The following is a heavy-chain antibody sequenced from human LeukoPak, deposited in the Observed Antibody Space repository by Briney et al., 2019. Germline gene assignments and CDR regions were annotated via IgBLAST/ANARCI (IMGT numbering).Heavy chain of an antibody. V-gene: IGHV1-69*05. Sequence: GSSVNVSCKASGGTFSSYAISWVRQAPGQGLEWMGGIIPIFGTANYAQKLQGRVTMTTDTSTSTAYMELRSLRSDDTAVYYCARANYRVDYFDYWGQGTLVTVSS. CDR2: IIPIFGTA. J-gene: IGHJ4*02. CDR3: ARANYRVDYFDY. CDR1: GGTFSSYA. D-gene: IGHD1-7*01.